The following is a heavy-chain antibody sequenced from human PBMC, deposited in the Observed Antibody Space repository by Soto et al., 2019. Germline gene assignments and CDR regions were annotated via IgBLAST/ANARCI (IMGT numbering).Heavy chain of an antibody. CDR1: GFTFSSYA. CDR2: ISGSGGST. V-gene: IGHV3-23*01. D-gene: IGHD5-18*01. Sequence: EVQLLESGGGLVQPGGSLRLSCAASGFTFSSYAMSWVRQAPGKGLEWVSAISGSGGSTYYADSVKGRFTISRDNSKNTLYLQMNSLRAEDTAVYYCATYRGYGPHGMDVWGQGTTVTVSS. J-gene: IGHJ6*02. CDR3: ATYRGYGPHGMDV.